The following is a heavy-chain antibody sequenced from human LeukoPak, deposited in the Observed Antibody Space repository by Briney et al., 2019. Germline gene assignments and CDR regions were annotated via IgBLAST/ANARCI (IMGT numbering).Heavy chain of an antibody. V-gene: IGHV3-30*03. CDR2: ISYDGSNT. CDR1: GFTFSNYG. Sequence: GGSLRLSCAASGFTFSNYGMHWIRQAPGEGLEWVALISYDGSNTYYVDSVKGRFTISRDNAKNSLYLQMNSLRAEDTAVYYCARDFPLGYSYGFDAFDIWGQGTMVTVSS. D-gene: IGHD5-18*01. J-gene: IGHJ3*02. CDR3: ARDFPLGYSYGFDAFDI.